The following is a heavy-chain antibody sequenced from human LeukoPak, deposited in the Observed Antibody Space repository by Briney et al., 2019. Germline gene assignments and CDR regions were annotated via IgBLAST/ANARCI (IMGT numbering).Heavy chain of an antibody. J-gene: IGHJ4*02. Sequence: GGSLRLSCAASGFTFSTYWMSWVRQAPGKGPEWAANIKQDGSDKYYVDSVKGRFTISRDNAKNSLYLQMNSLRGEDTAVYYCARDPGVAAAGTVGYFDYWGRGTLVTVSS. D-gene: IGHD6-13*01. CDR1: GFTFSTYW. CDR3: ARDPGVAAAGTVGYFDY. V-gene: IGHV3-7*01. CDR2: IKQDGSDK.